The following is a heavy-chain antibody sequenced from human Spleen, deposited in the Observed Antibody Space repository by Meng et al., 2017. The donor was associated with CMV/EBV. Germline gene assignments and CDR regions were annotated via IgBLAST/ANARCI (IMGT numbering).Heavy chain of an antibody. Sequence: SGFTFNDYIMNWVRQVPGKGLEWVALISWNGDTSHFADSVKGRFTISRDNSKNSLYLQMSSLRTEDTALYFCAKYGRVGTLRGYYLDYWGQGTLVTVSS. CDR3: AKYGRVGTLRGYYLDY. V-gene: IGHV3-43*01. D-gene: IGHD4-23*01. CDR1: GFTFNDYI. J-gene: IGHJ4*02. CDR2: ISWNGDTS.